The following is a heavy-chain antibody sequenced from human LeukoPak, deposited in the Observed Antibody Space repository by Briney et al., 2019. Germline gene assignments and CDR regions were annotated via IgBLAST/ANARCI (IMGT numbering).Heavy chain of an antibody. CDR2: VYHSGST. V-gene: IGHV4-59*08. Sequence: PSETLSLTCTVSGGSISTYYWSWIRQPPGKGLEWIGYVYHSGSTSYNPSLKSRVIISVDTSKNEFSLNVSSVTAADTAVYYCARHYGYSYGPDYWGQGTRVSVSS. J-gene: IGHJ4*02. D-gene: IGHD5-18*01. CDR1: GGSISTYY. CDR3: ARHYGYSYGPDY.